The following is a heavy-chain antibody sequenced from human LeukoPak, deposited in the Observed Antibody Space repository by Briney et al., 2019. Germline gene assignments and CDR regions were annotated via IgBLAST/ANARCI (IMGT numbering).Heavy chain of an antibody. CDR3: ARDDLPPGCSSTSCLAASYYGMDV. V-gene: IGHV3-53*01. D-gene: IGHD2-2*01. CDR2: IYSGGST. J-gene: IGHJ6*02. Sequence: PGGSLRLSCAASGFTFSSYSTNWVRQAPGKGLEWVSVIYSGGSTYYADSVKGRFTISRDNSKNTLYLQMNSLRAEDTAVYYCARDDLPPGCSSTSCLAASYYGMDVWGQGTTVTVSS. CDR1: GFTFSSYS.